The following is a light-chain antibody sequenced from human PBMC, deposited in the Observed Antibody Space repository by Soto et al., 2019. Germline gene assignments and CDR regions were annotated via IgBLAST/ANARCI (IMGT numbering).Light chain of an antibody. V-gene: IGLV2-14*01. CDR3: SSYTTSSTLI. CDR1: SRDVGGYNY. CDR2: EVS. J-gene: IGLJ2*01. Sequence: QSALTQPASVSGSPGQSITISCTGTSRDVGGYNYVSWYQQHPGKAPKVMIYEVSNRPSGVSNRFSGSKSGNTASLSISGLQAEDKADYYCSSYTTSSTLIFGGGTQLTVL.